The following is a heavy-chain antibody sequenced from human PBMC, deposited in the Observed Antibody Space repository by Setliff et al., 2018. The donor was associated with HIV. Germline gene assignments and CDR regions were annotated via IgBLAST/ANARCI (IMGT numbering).Heavy chain of an antibody. J-gene: IGHJ4*02. CDR2: IYTSGST. Sequence: LSLTCTVSGGSISSGSYYWSWIRQPAGKGLKWIGRIYTSGSTNYNPSLKSRVTISVDTSKNQFSLKLSSVTAADTAVYYCSRDRCSGCYRFDYWGQGTLVTVSS. CDR1: GGSISSGSYY. D-gene: IGHD6-19*01. CDR3: SRDRCSGCYRFDY. V-gene: IGHV4-61*02.